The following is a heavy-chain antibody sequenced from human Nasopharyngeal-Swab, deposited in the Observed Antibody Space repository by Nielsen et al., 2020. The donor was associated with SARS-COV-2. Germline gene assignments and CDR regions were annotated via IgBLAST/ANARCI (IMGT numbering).Heavy chain of an antibody. J-gene: IGHJ4*02. CDR1: GGSISSYY. CDR3: ARVEGSPYGSGSYSIDY. D-gene: IGHD3-10*01. Sequence: SETLSLTCTVSGGSISSYYWGWIRQPPGKGLEWIGYIYYSGSTNYNPSLKSRVTISVDTSKNQFSLKLSSVTAADTAVYYCARVEGSPYGSGSYSIDYWGQGTLVTVSS. V-gene: IGHV4-59*01. CDR2: IYYSGST.